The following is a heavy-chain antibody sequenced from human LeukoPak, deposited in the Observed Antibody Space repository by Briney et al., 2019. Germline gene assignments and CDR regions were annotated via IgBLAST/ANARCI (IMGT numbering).Heavy chain of an antibody. D-gene: IGHD3-10*01. CDR1: SDSISSSSYY. Sequence: PSETLSLTCTVSSDSISSSSYYWGWIRQPPGKGLEWIGNIYYSGLIYYNPSLKSRVTISVDTSKNQFSLKLSSVTAADTAVYYCARQLRVLLWFGEFGRTTFDYWGQGTLVTVSS. J-gene: IGHJ4*02. CDR2: IYYSGLI. CDR3: ARQLRVLLWFGEFGRTTFDY. V-gene: IGHV4-39*01.